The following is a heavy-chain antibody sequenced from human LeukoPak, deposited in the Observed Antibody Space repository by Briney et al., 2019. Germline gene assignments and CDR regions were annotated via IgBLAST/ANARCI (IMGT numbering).Heavy chain of an antibody. V-gene: IGHV3-53*01. Sequence: GGSLRLSCAASGFTVSSNHMSWVRQAPGKGLEWVSVVYTGGNTYYADSVRGRFTISRDNSKNTVYLQMNSLRAEDTAVYYCARGSPINYYDSSGYYSGINYLDYWDQGTLVTVSS. D-gene: IGHD3-22*01. CDR1: GFTVSSNH. CDR2: VYTGGNT. CDR3: ARGSPINYYDSSGYYSGINYLDY. J-gene: IGHJ4*02.